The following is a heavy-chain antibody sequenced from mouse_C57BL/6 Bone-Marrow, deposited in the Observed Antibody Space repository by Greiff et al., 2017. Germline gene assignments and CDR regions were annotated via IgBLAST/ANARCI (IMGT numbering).Heavy chain of an antibody. V-gene: IGHV1-50*01. J-gene: IGHJ4*01. CDR2: IDPSGSYT. Sequence: VQLQQPGAELVKPGASVKLSCKASGYTFTSYWMKWVKQRPGQGLEWIGEIDPSGSYTNYNQKFKGKATLTVDTSSSTAYMQISSLTSEDSAVYYCARDLYYGSDDYAMDYWGQGTSVTVSS. CDR1: GYTFTSYW. CDR3: ARDLYYGSDDYAMDY. D-gene: IGHD2-1*01.